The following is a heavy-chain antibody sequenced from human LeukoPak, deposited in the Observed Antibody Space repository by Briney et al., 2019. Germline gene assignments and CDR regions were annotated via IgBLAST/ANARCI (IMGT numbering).Heavy chain of an antibody. V-gene: IGHV1-69*13. J-gene: IGHJ4*02. CDR2: IIPIFGTA. Sequence: GASVKVSCKASGGTFSSYAISWVRQAPGQGLEWMGGIIPIFGTANYAQKFQGRVTITANESTSTAYMELSSLRSEDTAVYYCARDYHPYYDSSGYYDYWGQGTLVTVSS. D-gene: IGHD3-22*01. CDR1: GGTFSSYA. CDR3: ARDYHPYYDSSGYYDY.